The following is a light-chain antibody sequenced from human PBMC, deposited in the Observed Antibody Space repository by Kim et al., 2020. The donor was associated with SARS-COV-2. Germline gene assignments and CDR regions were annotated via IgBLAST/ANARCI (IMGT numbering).Light chain of an antibody. V-gene: IGLV2-18*02. J-gene: IGLJ3*02. CDR3: SSYTRSDTWV. Sequence: QSVTISCTGASSDVGGYNRVSWYQQPPGTAPKLMIYEVYNRPSGVPDRFSGSKSGNTASLTISGLQPEDEADYYCSSYTRSDTWVFGGGTQLTVL. CDR1: SSDVGGYNR. CDR2: EVY.